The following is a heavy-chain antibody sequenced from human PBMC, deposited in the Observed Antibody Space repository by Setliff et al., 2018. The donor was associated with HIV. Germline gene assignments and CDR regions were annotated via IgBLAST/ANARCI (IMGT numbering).Heavy chain of an antibody. J-gene: IGHJ4*02. CDR3: AARNSGNPTRHFDY. Sequence: SETLSLTCALSGYSISNGYYWGWIRQPSGKGLEWIGSIYHSGSTFYNPSLRSRVTISVDTSQDQFSLRLTSVTAADTAVYYCAARNSGNPTRHFDYWGQGTLVTISS. V-gene: IGHV4-38-2*01. CDR1: GYSISNGYY. D-gene: IGHD3-10*01. CDR2: IYHSGST.